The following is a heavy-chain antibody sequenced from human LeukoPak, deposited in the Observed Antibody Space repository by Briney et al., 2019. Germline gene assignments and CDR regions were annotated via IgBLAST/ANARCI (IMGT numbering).Heavy chain of an antibody. CDR2: ISYDGSNK. CDR3: AKSSSDGLDTIDYYYYYMDV. Sequence: GRSLRLSCAASGFTFSSYGMHWVRQAPGKGLEWVAVISYDGSNKYYADSVKGRFTISRDNSKNTLYLQMNSLRAEDTAVYYCAKSSSDGLDTIDYYYYYMDVWGKGTTVTVSS. V-gene: IGHV3-30*18. D-gene: IGHD3-10*01. J-gene: IGHJ6*03. CDR1: GFTFSSYG.